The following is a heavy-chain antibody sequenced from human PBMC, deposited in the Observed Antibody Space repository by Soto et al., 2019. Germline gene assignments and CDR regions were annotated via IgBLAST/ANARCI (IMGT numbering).Heavy chain of an antibody. J-gene: IGHJ6*03. CDR1: GGSISSCY. Sequence: SGTLCLTWTVFGGSISSCYLIWIRRPPGKGLEWIGSIYYSGTTYYNPSLKSRVTISVDTSKNQFSLKLSSVTAADTAVYYCARQGWDYYYYYMDVWGKGTTVTVSS. V-gene: IGHV4-59*05. CDR2: IYYSGTT. D-gene: IGHD3-16*01. CDR3: ARQGWDYYYYYMDV.